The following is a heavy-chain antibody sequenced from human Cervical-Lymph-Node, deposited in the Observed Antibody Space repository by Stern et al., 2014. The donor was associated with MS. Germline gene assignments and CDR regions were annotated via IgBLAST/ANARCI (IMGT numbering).Heavy chain of an antibody. CDR1: GGTFNNHV. J-gene: IGHJ4*02. D-gene: IGHD5-12*01. V-gene: IGHV1-69*06. CDR2: IVPMFGTP. CDR3: ANRDMGYTYGRHDY. Sequence: VQLVESGAEVKKPGSSVKVSCKASGGTFNNHVISWVRQARGQGLEWMGGIVPMFGTPDYARKVQGRVTITADKSTSTVLMVLSSLNHEDTGIYYCANRDMGYTYGRHDYWGRGTLVTVS.